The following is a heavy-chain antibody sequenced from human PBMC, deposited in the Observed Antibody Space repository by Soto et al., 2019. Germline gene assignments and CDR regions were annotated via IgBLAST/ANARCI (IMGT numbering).Heavy chain of an antibody. Sequence: QVHLVQSGAEVKKPGASVKVSCKASGYTFTSYGITWVRQAPGQGLEWMGWISAHNGNTDYAQKFQGRVIVNRDTSTSTAYMELRSLRSDDTAVYYCARGRYGDYWGQGALVTVSS. D-gene: IGHD1-1*01. CDR3: ARGRYGDY. J-gene: IGHJ4*02. V-gene: IGHV1-18*01. CDR2: ISAHNGNT. CDR1: GYTFTSYG.